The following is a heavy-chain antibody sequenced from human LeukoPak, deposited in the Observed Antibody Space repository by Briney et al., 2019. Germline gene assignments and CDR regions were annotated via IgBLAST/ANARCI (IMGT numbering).Heavy chain of an antibody. J-gene: IGHJ4*02. CDR3: ATLWTIRGGAGVFDY. D-gene: IGHD3-10*01. V-gene: IGHV4-59*08. CDR1: GGSIDSYY. Sequence: SETLSLTCTVSGGSIDSYYWSWIRQPPGKGLEWIGYIYYSGSTNYNPSLKSRVSISVDTSKNQLSLKLNSVTAADTAVYFCATLWTIRGGAGVFDYWGQGTLVTVSS. CDR2: IYYSGST.